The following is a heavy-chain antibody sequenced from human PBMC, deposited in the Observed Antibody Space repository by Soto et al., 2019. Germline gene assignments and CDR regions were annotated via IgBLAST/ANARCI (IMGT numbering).Heavy chain of an antibody. J-gene: IGHJ5*02. CDR1: GGSIRSGGYY. V-gene: IGHV4-31*03. D-gene: IGHD5-12*01. Sequence: SETLALTCTVSGGSIRSGGYYWSWLRQHPGKGLEWIGYIYYSGSTYYNPSLKSRVTISVDTSKNQFSLKLSSVTAADTAVYYCAREEGGGYDHRWFDPWGQGTLVTVSS. CDR2: IYYSGST. CDR3: AREEGGGYDHRWFDP.